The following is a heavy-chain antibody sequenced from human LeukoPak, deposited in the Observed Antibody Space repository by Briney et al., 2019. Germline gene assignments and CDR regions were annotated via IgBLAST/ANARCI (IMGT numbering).Heavy chain of an antibody. J-gene: IGHJ6*02. CDR2: ISGSGGST. V-gene: IGHV3-23*01. D-gene: IGHD6-6*01. CDR3: AKGSIAARHRSYYYGMDV. Sequence: GGSLRLSCAASGFTFSSYAMSWVRQAPGKGLEWVSAISGSGGSTYYADSAKGRFTISRDNSKDTLYLQMNSLRAEDTAVYYCAKGSIAARHRSYYYGMDVWGQGTTVTVSS. CDR1: GFTFSSYA.